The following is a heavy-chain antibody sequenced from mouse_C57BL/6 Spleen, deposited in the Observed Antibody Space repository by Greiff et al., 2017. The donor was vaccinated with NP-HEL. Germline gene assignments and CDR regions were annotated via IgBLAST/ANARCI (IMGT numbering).Heavy chain of an antibody. Sequence: EVQLQQSGPGLVKPSQSLSLTCSVTGYSITSGYYWNWIRQFPGNKLEWMGYISYDGSNNYNPSLKNRISITRDTSKNQFFLKLNSVTTEDTATYYCARGWDGAAWFAYWGQGTLVTVSA. D-gene: IGHD4-1*01. CDR2: ISYDGSN. CDR3: ARGWDGAAWFAY. V-gene: IGHV3-6*01. J-gene: IGHJ3*01. CDR1: GYSITSGYY.